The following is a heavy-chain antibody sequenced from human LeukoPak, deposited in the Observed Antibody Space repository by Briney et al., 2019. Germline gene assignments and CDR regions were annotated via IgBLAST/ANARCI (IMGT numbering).Heavy chain of an antibody. CDR2: INGDESST. V-gene: IGHV3-74*01. Sequence: GGSLRLSCAASGFTFSSYAMSWVRQAPGRGLEWVSRINGDESSTNYADSVKGRFTISRDNAKDTLYLHMNSLTAEDTAVYYCARGAKWAYYFDYWGQGTLVTVSS. CDR1: GFTFSSYA. CDR3: ARGAKWAYYFDY. D-gene: IGHD1-26*01. J-gene: IGHJ4*02.